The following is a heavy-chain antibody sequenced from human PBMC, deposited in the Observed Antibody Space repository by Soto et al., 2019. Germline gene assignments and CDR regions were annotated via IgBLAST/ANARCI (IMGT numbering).Heavy chain of an antibody. D-gene: IGHD4-17*01. CDR2: ISYDGSNK. J-gene: IGHJ4*02. V-gene: IGHV3-30-3*01. Sequence: PGGSLRLSCAASGFTFSSYTMHWVRQAPGKGLEWVAVISYDGSNKYYADSVKGRFTISGDNSNNTLYLQMNSLRAEDTAVYYCARSYVDYGDIDYWGQGTLVTVSS. CDR3: ARSYVDYGDIDY. CDR1: GFTFSSYT.